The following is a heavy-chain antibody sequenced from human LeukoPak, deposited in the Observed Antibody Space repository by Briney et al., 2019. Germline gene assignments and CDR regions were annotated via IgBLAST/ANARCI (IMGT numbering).Heavy chain of an antibody. D-gene: IGHD2/OR15-2a*01. V-gene: IGHV1-18*04. CDR1: GYTFTGYY. Sequence: ASVKVSCKASGYTFTGYYMHWVRQAPGQGLEWMGWISAYNGNTNYAQKLQGRVTMTTDTSRSTAYMELRSLRSDDTAVYYCARDTFGTSRPIEYWGQGTLVTVSS. CDR2: ISAYNGNT. CDR3: ARDTFGTSRPIEY. J-gene: IGHJ4*02.